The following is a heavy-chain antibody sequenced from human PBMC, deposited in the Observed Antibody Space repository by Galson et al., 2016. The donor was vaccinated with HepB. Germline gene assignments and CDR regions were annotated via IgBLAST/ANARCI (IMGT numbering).Heavy chain of an antibody. CDR3: AKDGSQTAGYMDV. J-gene: IGHJ6*03. V-gene: IGHV3-23*01. Sequence: SLRLSCAASGFTFTTYGMSWVRQAPGKGLEWVAFISGSGGYTNYADSVKGRFTISRDNSKNTVYLLMNSLSAEDTALYYCAKDGSQTAGYMDVWGTGTTVSVSS. D-gene: IGHD3-10*01. CDR1: GFTFTTYG. CDR2: ISGSGGYT.